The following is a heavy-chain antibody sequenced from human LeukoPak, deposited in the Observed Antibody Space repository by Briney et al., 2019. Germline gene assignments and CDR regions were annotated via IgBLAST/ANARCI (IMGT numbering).Heavy chain of an antibody. D-gene: IGHD5-12*01. CDR2: ISYDGSNQ. Sequence: GGSLRLSCAASGITFRNYGVHWVRQAPGKGLEWVAVISYDGSNQYYADSVKGRFTISRDNSKNTLYLQMNSLRAEDTAVYYCARGPSGYHNTGGQGTLVTVSS. CDR1: GITFRNYG. J-gene: IGHJ4*02. V-gene: IGHV3-30*03. CDR3: ARGPSGYHNT.